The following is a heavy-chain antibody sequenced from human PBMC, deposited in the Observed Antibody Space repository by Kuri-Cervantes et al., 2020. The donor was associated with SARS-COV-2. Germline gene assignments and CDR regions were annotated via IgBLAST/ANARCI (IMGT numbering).Heavy chain of an antibody. CDR2: ISYDVSNK. D-gene: IGHD4-11*01. V-gene: IGHV3-30*18. J-gene: IGHJ6*02. CDR1: GFTFSSYG. CDR3: AKPHYSKAYYYYGMDG. Sequence: GGSLRLSFAASGFTFSSYGTHWVRQAPGKGLEWVAVISYDVSNKYYADSVKGRFTISRDNSKNTLYLQMNSLRAEDTAVYYCAKPHYSKAYYYYGMDGWGQGTTVTVSS.